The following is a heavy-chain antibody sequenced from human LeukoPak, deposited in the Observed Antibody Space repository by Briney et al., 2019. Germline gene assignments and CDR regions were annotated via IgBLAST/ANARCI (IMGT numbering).Heavy chain of an antibody. CDR1: GGSISSYY. V-gene: IGHV4-59*01. Sequence: PSETLTLNCTVSGGSISSYYWSWIRQPPGKGLEWIGYIYYSGSTNYNPSLKSRVTISVDTSKNQFSLKLSSVTAADTAVYYYARAGGSYYPIMYNWFDPWGQGTLVTVSS. J-gene: IGHJ5*02. CDR2: IYYSGST. CDR3: ARAGGSYYPIMYNWFDP. D-gene: IGHD3-10*01.